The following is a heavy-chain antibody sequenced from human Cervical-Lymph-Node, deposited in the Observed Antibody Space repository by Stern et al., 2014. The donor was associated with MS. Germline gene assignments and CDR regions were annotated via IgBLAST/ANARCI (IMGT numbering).Heavy chain of an antibody. CDR2: VSAYNGNI. Sequence: QVQLVQSGAEVKKPGASVKVPCKASGYTFTNYGISWVRQAPGQGLEWMGWVSAYNGNINYGQKVQGRVTMTTDTSTSTAYMELRSLRSDDTAVYYCARSEREYGGVVDVWGQGTTVTVSS. D-gene: IGHD3-3*01. CDR3: ARSEREYGGVVDV. V-gene: IGHV1-18*01. J-gene: IGHJ6*02. CDR1: GYTFTNYG.